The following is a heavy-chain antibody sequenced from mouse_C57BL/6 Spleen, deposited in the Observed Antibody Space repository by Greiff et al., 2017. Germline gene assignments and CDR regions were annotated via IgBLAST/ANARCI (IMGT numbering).Heavy chain of an antibody. CDR2: ISGGGGNT. D-gene: IGHD2-4*01. CDR3: ARRKDYYDYDWFAY. Sequence: EVHLVESGGGLVKPGGSLKLSCAASGFTFSSYTMSWVRQTPEKRLEWVATISGGGGNTYYPDSVKGRFTISRDNAKNTLYLQMSSLRSEDTALYYCARRKDYYDYDWFAYWGQGTLVTVSA. CDR1: GFTFSSYT. J-gene: IGHJ3*01. V-gene: IGHV5-9*01.